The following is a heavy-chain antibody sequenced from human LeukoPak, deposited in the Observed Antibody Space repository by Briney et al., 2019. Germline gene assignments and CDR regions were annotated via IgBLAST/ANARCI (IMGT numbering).Heavy chain of an antibody. CDR3: AKGGGFCDY. Sequence: GRSLRLSCTAFGFTFGDHAMSWVRQAPGKGLEWVANIKQDGSEKYYVDSVKGRFTISRDNAKNSLYLQMNSLRVEDTAVYYCAKGGGFCDYWGQGTLVTVSS. V-gene: IGHV3-7*01. D-gene: IGHD2-15*01. CDR1: GFTFGDHA. J-gene: IGHJ4*02. CDR2: IKQDGSEK.